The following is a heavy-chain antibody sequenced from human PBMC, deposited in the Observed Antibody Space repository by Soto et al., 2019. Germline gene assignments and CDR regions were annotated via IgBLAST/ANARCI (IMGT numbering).Heavy chain of an antibody. CDR2: IYYSGST. J-gene: IGHJ4*02. CDR3: ARVGKGGYCSGGSCYLDY. Sequence: SETLSLTCTVSGGSISSYYWSWIRQPPGKGLEWIGYIYYSGSTNYNPSLKSRVTISVDTSKNQFSLKLSSVTAADTAVYYCARVGKGGYCSGGSCYLDYWGQGTLVTVSS. V-gene: IGHV4-59*01. D-gene: IGHD2-15*01. CDR1: GGSISSYY.